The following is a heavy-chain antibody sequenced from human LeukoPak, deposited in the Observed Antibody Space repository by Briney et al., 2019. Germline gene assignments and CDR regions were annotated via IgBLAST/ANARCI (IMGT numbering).Heavy chain of an antibody. Sequence: SETLSLTCTVSGGSISSSSYYWGWIRQPPGKGLEWIGSIYYSGTAYYNPSLESRVTISVDTSMHQFSLKMSSVTAADTAVYYCARRSSRAADFDYWGQGTLVTVSS. J-gene: IGHJ4*02. CDR2: IYYSGTA. D-gene: IGHD6-13*01. CDR1: GGSISSSSYY. V-gene: IGHV4-39*01. CDR3: ARRSSRAADFDY.